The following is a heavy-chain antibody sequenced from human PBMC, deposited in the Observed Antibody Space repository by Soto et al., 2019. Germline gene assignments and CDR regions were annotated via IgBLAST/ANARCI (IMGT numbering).Heavy chain of an antibody. CDR3: ARHNSQWPNWFDP. CDR2: ISAYDGST. V-gene: IGHV1-18*01. Sequence: QVQQVQSGAEVKRPGASAKVSCKASGYTFTSYGFIWVRQAPGQGLEWMGWISAYDGSTNYAQKFQGRVTMTTDTSTSTAYMELKSLRSDDTAVYYCARHNSQWPNWFDPWGQGTLVTVSS. CDR1: GYTFTSYG. J-gene: IGHJ5*02. D-gene: IGHD1-1*01.